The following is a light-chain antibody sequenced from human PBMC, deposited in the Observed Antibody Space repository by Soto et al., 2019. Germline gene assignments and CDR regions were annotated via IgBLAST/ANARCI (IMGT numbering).Light chain of an antibody. V-gene: IGKV1-5*03. CDR3: QQYSTGYRT. CDR2: KAS. Sequence: DIQMTQSPSTLSASVGDRVTITCRASQSISSWMAWYQQKPGQAPKLLIYKASILESGVPSRFSGSGSGTEFTLTINSLQPDDFATYFCQQYSTGYRTFGQGTKVDIK. CDR1: QSISSW. J-gene: IGKJ1*01.